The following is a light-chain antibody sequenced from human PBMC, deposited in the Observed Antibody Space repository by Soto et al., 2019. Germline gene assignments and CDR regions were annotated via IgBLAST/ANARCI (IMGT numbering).Light chain of an antibody. J-gene: IGKJ2*01. V-gene: IGKV3-20*01. CDR3: QQYGRSPPMYT. CDR2: GAS. CDR1: QSVTSSY. Sequence: EIVLTQSPGTLSLSPGERATLSCRASQSVTSSYLAWYQQKPVQAPMLLIYGASSRATDIPDRFSGSGSGADFTLTISRLEPEDFALYYCQQYGRSPPMYTFGQGTKLEIK.